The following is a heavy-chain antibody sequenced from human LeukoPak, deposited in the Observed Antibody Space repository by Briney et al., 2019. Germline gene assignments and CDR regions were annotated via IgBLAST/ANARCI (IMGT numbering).Heavy chain of an antibody. CDR1: GFNVSSNY. CDR2: IYSGGST. D-gene: IGHD3-10*01. V-gene: IGHV3-66*01. J-gene: IGHJ6*02. CDR3: ASGTYYYGSGSSYGMDV. Sequence: PGGSLRLSCAASGFNVSSNYMSWVRQAPGKGLEWVSVIYSGGSTYYADSVKGRFTISRDNSKNTLYLQMNSLRAEDTAVYYCASGTYYYGSGSSYGMDVWGQGTTVTVSS.